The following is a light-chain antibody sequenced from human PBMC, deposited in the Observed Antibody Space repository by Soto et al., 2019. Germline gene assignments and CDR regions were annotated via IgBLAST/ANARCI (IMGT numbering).Light chain of an antibody. Sequence: QSVLTQPPSASGTPGQRVTISCSGSSSNIGSNTVNWYQQLPGTAPKLLIYTNIQRPSGVPDRFSGSKSGTSASLDISGLQSEDEDDYYCAAWDDSLNGYVFGTGTKLTVL. CDR3: AAWDDSLNGYV. V-gene: IGLV1-44*01. CDR2: TNI. J-gene: IGLJ1*01. CDR1: SSNIGSNT.